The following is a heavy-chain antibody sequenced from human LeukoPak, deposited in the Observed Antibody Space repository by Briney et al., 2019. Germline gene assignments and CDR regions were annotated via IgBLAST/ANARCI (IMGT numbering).Heavy chain of an antibody. Sequence: PGGSLRLSCAASGFTFSSYAMHWVRQAPGKGLEWVAVISYDGSNKYYADSVKGRFTIPRDNSKNTLYLQMNSLRAEGTAVYYCAKRFTIFGVATLDYWGQGTLVTVSS. CDR1: GFTFSSYA. D-gene: IGHD3-3*01. V-gene: IGHV3-30*04. J-gene: IGHJ4*02. CDR3: AKRFTIFGVATLDY. CDR2: ISYDGSNK.